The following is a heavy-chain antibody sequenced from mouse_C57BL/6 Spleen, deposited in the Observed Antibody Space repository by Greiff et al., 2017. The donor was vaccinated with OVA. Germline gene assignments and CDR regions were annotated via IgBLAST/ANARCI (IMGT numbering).Heavy chain of an antibody. CDR2: IYPGDGDT. CDR3: ARRGEPSVVATDWDVDV. V-gene: IGHV1-82*01. Sequence: QVQLKQSGPELVKPGASVKISCKASGYAFSSSWMNWVKQRPGKGLEWIGRIYPGDGDTNYNGKFKGKATLTADKSSSTAYMQLRSLTAEGSAVYFCARRGEPSVVATDWDVDVGGTGKTVNVAA. CDR1: GYAFSSSW. D-gene: IGHD1-1*01. J-gene: IGHJ1*03.